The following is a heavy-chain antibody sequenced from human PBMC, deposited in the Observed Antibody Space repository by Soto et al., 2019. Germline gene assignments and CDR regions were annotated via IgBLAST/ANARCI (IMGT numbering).Heavy chain of an antibody. J-gene: IGHJ5*02. V-gene: IGHV4-39*01. CDR3: ASQFTYYDILTGYTPGWFDP. CDR1: GGNIRSSSYY. D-gene: IGHD3-9*01. Sequence: SETLSLTCTVSGGNIRSSSYYWGWIRQPPGKGLEWIGSIYYSGSTYYNPSLKSRVTISVDTSKNQFSLKLSSVTAADTAVYYCASQFTYYDILTGYTPGWFDPWGQGTLVTVSS. CDR2: IYYSGST.